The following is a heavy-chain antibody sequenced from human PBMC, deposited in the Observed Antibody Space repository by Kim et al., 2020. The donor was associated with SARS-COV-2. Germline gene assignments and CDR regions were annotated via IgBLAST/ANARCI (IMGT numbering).Heavy chain of an antibody. CDR2: ISNSSNNI. J-gene: IGHJ4*02. Sequence: GGSLRLSCTASGFTLSDYGLDWVRQAPGKGLEWVASISNSSNNIYYADSVRGRFSVSRDNARNLLYLQVNRLRAEDTAIYYCARELDSVVVSGMDNWGQG. CDR3: ARELDSVVVSGMDN. V-gene: IGHV3-21*06. D-gene: IGHD2-21*01. CDR1: GFTLSDYG.